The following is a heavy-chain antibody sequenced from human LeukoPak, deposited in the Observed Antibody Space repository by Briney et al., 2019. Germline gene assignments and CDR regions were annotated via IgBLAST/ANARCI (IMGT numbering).Heavy chain of an antibody. CDR3: ARATTQDYYDSSGYLDY. CDR2: IYYSGST. D-gene: IGHD3-22*01. Sequence: SETLSLTCTVSGGSISSSSYYWGWIRQPPGKGLEWIGSIYYSGSTYYNPSLKSRVTISVDTSKNQFSLKLSSVTAADTAVYYCARATTQDYYDSSGYLDYWGQGTLVTVSS. V-gene: IGHV4-39*07. J-gene: IGHJ4*02. CDR1: GGSISSSSYY.